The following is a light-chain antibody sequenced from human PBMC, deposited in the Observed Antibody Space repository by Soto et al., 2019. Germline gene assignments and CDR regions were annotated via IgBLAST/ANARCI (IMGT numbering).Light chain of an antibody. CDR3: QQYGSSPPYT. Sequence: EVVLTQSPGTLSLSPGERATLSCRASQSVSNNYLAWYQQKPGQSPKLLIFGSSDRATGIPDRFSGSGSGTDFTLTISSLEPEDFAVYYCQQYGSSPPYTFGQGTKLEIE. CDR2: GSS. V-gene: IGKV3-20*01. CDR1: QSVSNNY. J-gene: IGKJ2*01.